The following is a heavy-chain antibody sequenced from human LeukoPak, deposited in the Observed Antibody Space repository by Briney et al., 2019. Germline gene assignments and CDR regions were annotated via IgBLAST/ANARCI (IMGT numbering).Heavy chain of an antibody. J-gene: IGHJ5*02. V-gene: IGHV3-48*03. CDR2: ISHSPDSET. D-gene: IGHD6-13*01. CDR1: GFNFRSYE. Sequence: GGSLRLSCAPSGFNFRSYEMNWVRQAPGRGLEWISFISHSPDSETLYADSVRGRFTISRDNTKNSLFLQMNNLRPEDTAIYYCVRDNGRASGDRWGQGTLVTVSS. CDR3: VRDNGRASGDR.